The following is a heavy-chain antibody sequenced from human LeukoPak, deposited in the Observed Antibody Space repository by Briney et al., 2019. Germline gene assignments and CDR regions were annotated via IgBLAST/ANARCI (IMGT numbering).Heavy chain of an antibody. CDR1: GYTLTELS. J-gene: IGHJ4*02. Sequence: ASVKVSCKVSGYTLTELSMHWVRQAPGKGLEWMGGFDPEDGETIYAQKFQGRVTMTEDASTDTAYMELSSLRSEDTAVYYCATEPQGGGWYDYWGQGTLVTVSS. D-gene: IGHD6-19*01. CDR3: ATEPQGGGWYDY. CDR2: FDPEDGET. V-gene: IGHV1-24*01.